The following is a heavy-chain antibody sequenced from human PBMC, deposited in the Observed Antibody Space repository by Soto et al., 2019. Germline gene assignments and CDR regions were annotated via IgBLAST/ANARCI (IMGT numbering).Heavy chain of an antibody. CDR1: GFTFTSSA. J-gene: IGHJ4*02. CDR3: AALPVVREVPDY. CDR2: IVVGSGNT. D-gene: IGHD3-10*01. Sequence: SVKVSCKASGFTFTSSAVQWVRQARGQRLEWIGWIVVGSGNTNYAQKFQERVTITRDMSTSTAYMELSSLRSEDTAVYYCAALPVVREVPDYWGQGTLVTVSS. V-gene: IGHV1-58*01.